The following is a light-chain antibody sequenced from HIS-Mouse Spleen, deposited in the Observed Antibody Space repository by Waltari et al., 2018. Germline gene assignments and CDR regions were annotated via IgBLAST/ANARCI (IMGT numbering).Light chain of an antibody. CDR2: DVR. Sequence: QSALTQPASVSGSPGQSITISCTGTSSDVGGYNYVSWYQQHPGKAPKLMLYDVRNRPSGVSQRFSGSKSGNTASLTISGLQAEDEADYYCSSYTSSSTLVFGGGTKLTVL. CDR1: SSDVGGYNY. J-gene: IGLJ2*01. V-gene: IGLV2-14*03. CDR3: SSYTSSSTLV.